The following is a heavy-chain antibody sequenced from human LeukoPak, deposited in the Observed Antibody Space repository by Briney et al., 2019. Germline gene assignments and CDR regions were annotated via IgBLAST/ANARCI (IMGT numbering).Heavy chain of an antibody. D-gene: IGHD3-10*01. Sequence: GGSLRLSCAASGFTFTNAWMSWVRQAPGKGLEWVGRIKSKTDGGTTDYAAPVKGRFTISRDDSKNTLYLQMNSLKTEDTSVYGCPTGYKTLVRGVIRDYWGQGTLVTASS. J-gene: IGHJ4*02. CDR1: GFTFTNAW. CDR2: IKSKTDGGTT. V-gene: IGHV3-15*01. CDR3: PTGYKTLVRGVIRDY.